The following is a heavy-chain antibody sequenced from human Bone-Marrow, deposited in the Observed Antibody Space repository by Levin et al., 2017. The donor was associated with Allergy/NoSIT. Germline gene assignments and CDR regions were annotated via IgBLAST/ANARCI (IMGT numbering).Heavy chain of an antibody. CDR3: ARGRPSRAIVATFYYDYYGMDV. J-gene: IGHJ6*02. CDR2: INPSGGSP. CDR1: GYTFTSYY. Sequence: ASVKVSCKASGYTFTSYYMHWVRQAPGQGLEWMGIINPSGGSPSYAQKFQGRVTMPRDTSTSTVYMELSSLRSEDTAVYYCARGRPSRAIVATFYYDYYGMDVWGQGTTVTVSS. V-gene: IGHV1-46*01. D-gene: IGHD5-12*01.